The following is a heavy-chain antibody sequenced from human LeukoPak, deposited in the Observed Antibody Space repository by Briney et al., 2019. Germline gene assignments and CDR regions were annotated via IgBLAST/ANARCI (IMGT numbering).Heavy chain of an antibody. J-gene: IGHJ4*02. D-gene: IGHD6-19*01. CDR1: GFTFSSYA. CDR2: ISGSGGST. Sequence: GGSLRLSCAASGFTFSSYAVSWVRQAPGKGLEWVSAISGSGGSTYYADSVKGRFTISRDNSKNTLYLQMNSLRAEDTAVYYCAKYSSGWYGSDYFDYWGQGTLVTVSS. V-gene: IGHV3-23*01. CDR3: AKYSSGWYGSDYFDY.